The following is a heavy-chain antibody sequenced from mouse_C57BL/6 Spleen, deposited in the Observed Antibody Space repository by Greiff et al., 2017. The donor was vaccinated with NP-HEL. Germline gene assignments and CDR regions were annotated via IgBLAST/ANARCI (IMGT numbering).Heavy chain of an antibody. CDR3: ARDGWLLRANWYFDV. Sequence: VQLQQSGPELVKPGASVKISCKASGYTFTDYYMNWVKQSHGKSLEWIGDINPNNGGTSYNQKFKGKATLTVDKSSSTAYMELRSLTSEDSAVYYCARDGWLLRANWYFDVWGTGTTVTVSS. D-gene: IGHD2-3*01. CDR1: GYTFTDYY. CDR2: INPNNGGT. V-gene: IGHV1-26*01. J-gene: IGHJ1*03.